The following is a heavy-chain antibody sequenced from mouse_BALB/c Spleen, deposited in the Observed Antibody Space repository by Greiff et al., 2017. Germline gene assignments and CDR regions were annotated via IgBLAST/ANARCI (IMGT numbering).Heavy chain of an antibody. CDR1: GYTFTSYT. D-gene: IGHD2-4*01. CDR2: INPSSGYT. CDR3: ARDDYDRGFAY. V-gene: IGHV1-4*01. Sequence: VKLVESGAELARPGASVKMSCKASGYTFTSYTMHWVKQRPGQGLEWIGYINPSSGYTNYNQKFKDKATLTADKSSSTAYMQLSSLTSEDSAVYYCARDDYDRGFAYWGQGTLVTVSA. J-gene: IGHJ3*01.